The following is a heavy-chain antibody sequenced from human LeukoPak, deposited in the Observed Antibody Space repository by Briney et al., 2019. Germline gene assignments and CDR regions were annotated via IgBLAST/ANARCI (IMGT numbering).Heavy chain of an antibody. CDR2: INSDGSIT. V-gene: IGHV3-74*01. D-gene: IGHD6-13*01. Sequence: PGGSLRLACAASGFTFSPYWMHWVRQAPGKGLVWVSQINSDGSITNYADSVKGRFTISRDNAKNTLYLQMSGLRAEDAAVYYCARRIAGSDTGGYFQEWGQGTLATVSS. J-gene: IGHJ1*01. CDR1: GFTFSPYW. CDR3: ARRIAGSDTGGYFQE.